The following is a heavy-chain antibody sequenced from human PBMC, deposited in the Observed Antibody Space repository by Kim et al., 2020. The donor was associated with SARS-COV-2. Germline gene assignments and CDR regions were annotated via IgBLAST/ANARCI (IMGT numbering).Heavy chain of an antibody. J-gene: IGHJ4*02. D-gene: IGHD6-19*01. CDR2: IDPSDSYT. V-gene: IGHV5-10-1*01. Sequence: GESLKISCKGSGYSFTSYWISWVRQMPGKGLEWMGRIDPSDSYTNYSPSFQGHVTISADKSISTAYLQWSSLKASDTAMYYCARHQQWLVPPLHFDYWGQGTLVTVSS. CDR1: GYSFTSYW. CDR3: ARHQQWLVPPLHFDY.